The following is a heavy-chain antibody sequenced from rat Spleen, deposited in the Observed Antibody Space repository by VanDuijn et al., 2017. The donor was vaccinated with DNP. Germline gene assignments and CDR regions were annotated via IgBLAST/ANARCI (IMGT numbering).Heavy chain of an antibody. J-gene: IGHJ2*01. CDR3: VREKFGVDY. Sequence: EVRLVESGGGLVQPGRSLKLSCAASGFNFNDYWMGWVRQAPGKGLEWIGEINKDSRTKKYIPSLKDKITISRDNAQKTLDLQMNKLGSEDTAIYYCVREKFGVDYWGQGVMVTVSS. CDR2: INKDSRTK. CDR1: GFNFNDYW. D-gene: IGHD4-3*01. V-gene: IGHV4-2*01.